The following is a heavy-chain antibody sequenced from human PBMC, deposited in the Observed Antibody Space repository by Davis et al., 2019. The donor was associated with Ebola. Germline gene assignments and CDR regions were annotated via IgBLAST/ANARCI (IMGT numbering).Heavy chain of an antibody. CDR3: ARHESLSWFDP. CDR1: GGSLSGHY. J-gene: IGHJ5*02. Sequence: MPSETLSLTCNVSGGSLSGHYWSWIRQPPGKGLEWIGSIYYSGSTYYNPSLKSRVTISVDTSKNQFSLKLSSVTAADTAVYYCARHESLSWFDPWGQGTLVTVSS. D-gene: IGHD2/OR15-2a*01. CDR2: IYYSGST. V-gene: IGHV4-39*01.